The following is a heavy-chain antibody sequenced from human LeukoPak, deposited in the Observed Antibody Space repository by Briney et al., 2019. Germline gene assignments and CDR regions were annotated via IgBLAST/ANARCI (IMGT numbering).Heavy chain of an antibody. V-gene: IGHV3-7*01. CDR2: IKADGSVK. J-gene: IGHJ3*02. CDR1: EFTFSTFW. Sequence: GRSLRLSCAASEFTFSTFWMSWVRQAPGKWLEWVANIKADGSVKNYVDSVEGRFSISRDNARSSLYLQMNSLRAEDTAVYYCVRDSDYQRNSGGLYAHYDALDIWGHGTMVTVSS. CDR3: VRDSDYQRNSGGLYAHYDALDI. D-gene: IGHD2-21*01.